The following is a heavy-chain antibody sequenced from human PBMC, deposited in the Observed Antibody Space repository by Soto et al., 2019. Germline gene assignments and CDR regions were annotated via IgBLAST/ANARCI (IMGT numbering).Heavy chain of an antibody. J-gene: IGHJ3*02. CDR1: GYTFTSYG. Sequence: GASVKVSCKASGYTFTSYGISWVRQAPGQGLEWMGWISAYNGNTNYAQKLQGRVTMTTDTSTSTAYMELRSLRSDDTAVYYCARDQNYYDSSGPGSLDAFDIWGQGTMVTVSS. CDR2: ISAYNGNT. CDR3: ARDQNYYDSSGPGSLDAFDI. D-gene: IGHD3-22*01. V-gene: IGHV1-18*04.